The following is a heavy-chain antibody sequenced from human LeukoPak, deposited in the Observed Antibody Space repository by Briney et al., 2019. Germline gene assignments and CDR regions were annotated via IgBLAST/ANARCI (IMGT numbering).Heavy chain of an antibody. J-gene: IGHJ4*02. CDR2: IYYSGST. V-gene: IGHV4-39*01. D-gene: IGHD4-17*01. CDR1: GGSISSSSYS. CDR3: ARHPPYGVTTLDY. Sequence: SETLSLTCTVSGGSISSSSYSWGWIRQPPGKGLEWIGSIYYSGSTYYNPSLKSRVTISVDTSKNQFSLKLSSVTAADTAVYYCARHPPYGVTTLDYWGQGTLVTVSS.